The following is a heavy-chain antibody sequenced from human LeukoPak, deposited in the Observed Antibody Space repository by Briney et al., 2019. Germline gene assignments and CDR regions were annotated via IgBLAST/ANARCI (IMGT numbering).Heavy chain of an antibody. CDR1: GGSISSSSYY. Sequence: SETLSLTCTVSGGSISSSSYYWGWIRQPPGKGLEWIGSIYYSGSTYYNPSLKSRVTISVDTSKNQFSLKLSSVTAADTAVYYCARPTGITMVRGVIGWFDPWGQGTLVTVSS. V-gene: IGHV4-39*01. D-gene: IGHD3-10*01. CDR3: ARPTGITMVRGVIGWFDP. CDR2: IYYSGST. J-gene: IGHJ5*02.